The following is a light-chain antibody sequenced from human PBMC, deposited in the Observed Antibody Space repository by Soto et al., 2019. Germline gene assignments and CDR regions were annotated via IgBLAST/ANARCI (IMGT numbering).Light chain of an antibody. V-gene: IGLV2-14*01. CDR2: EVS. Sequence: QSALTQPASVSGSHGQSITISCTGTSSDVGGYNYVSWYQQHPGKAPKLMIYEVSNRPSGVSNRVSGSKSGNTASLTISGLQAEDEADYYCSSYTSSSTYVFGTGTKVTVL. J-gene: IGLJ1*01. CDR3: SSYTSSSTYV. CDR1: SSDVGGYNY.